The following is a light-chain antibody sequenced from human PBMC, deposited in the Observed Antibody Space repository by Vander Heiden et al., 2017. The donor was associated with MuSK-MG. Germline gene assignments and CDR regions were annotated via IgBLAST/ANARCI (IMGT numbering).Light chain of an antibody. CDR2: GAS. CDR1: QSIGTN. Sequence: EIVMTRSPATLSVSPGERATLSCRASQSIGTNLAWYQQKPGQAPRLLIFGASTRATGIPARFSGSGYGTEFTLTISSLQSEDFAVYYCQQRDNWPPIIFGQGTRLEIK. CDR3: QQRDNWPPII. J-gene: IGKJ5*01. V-gene: IGKV3D-15*01.